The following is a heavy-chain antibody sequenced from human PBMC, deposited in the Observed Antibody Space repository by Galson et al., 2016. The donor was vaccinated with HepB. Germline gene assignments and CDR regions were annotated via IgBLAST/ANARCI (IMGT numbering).Heavy chain of an antibody. J-gene: IGHJ5*02. Sequence: SCKASGFMISSYSMEWFRQAPGMGLEWVSSISTTHFIKYADSAQGRYTISRDNANNSLYLQIKDLRVEDTAVYYCARDLSQGTTWGQGTLVTVSS. CDR1: GFMISSYS. V-gene: IGHV3-21*06. CDR3: ARDLSQGTT. CDR2: ISTTHFI.